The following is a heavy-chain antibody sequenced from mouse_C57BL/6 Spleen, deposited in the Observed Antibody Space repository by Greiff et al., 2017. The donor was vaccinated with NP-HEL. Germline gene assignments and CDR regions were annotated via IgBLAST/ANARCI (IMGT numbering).Heavy chain of an antibody. CDR2: INPSSGYT. J-gene: IGHJ4*01. CDR1: GYTFTSYT. V-gene: IGHV1-4*01. CDR3: ARADDGDYLHY. Sequence: VQVVESGAELARPGASVKMSCKASGYTFTSYTMHWVKQRPGQGLEWIGDINPSSGYTKYNQKFKDKATLTADKTTSTAYMQLSSQTSEDSAVYYCARADDGDYLHYWGQGTSVTVSS. D-gene: IGHD2-3*01.